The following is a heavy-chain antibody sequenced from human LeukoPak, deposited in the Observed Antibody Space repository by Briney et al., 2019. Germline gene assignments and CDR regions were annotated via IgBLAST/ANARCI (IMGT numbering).Heavy chain of an antibody. J-gene: IGHJ5*02. V-gene: IGHV3-30*18. D-gene: IGHD3-10*01. CDR1: GFTFSSYG. Sequence: GGSLRLSCAASGFTFSSYGMHWVRQAPGKGLEWVAVISYDGSNKYYADSVKGRFTISRDNSKNTLYLQMNSLRAEDTAVYYCAKDHITMVRGQREFDPWGQGTLVTVSS. CDR3: AKDHITMVRGQREFDP. CDR2: ISYDGSNK.